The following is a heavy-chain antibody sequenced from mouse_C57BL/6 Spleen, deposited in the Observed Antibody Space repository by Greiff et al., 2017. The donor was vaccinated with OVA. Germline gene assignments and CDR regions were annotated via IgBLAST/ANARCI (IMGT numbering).Heavy chain of an antibody. Sequence: EVKLQESGGGLVQPGGSMKLSCAASGFTFSDAWMDWVRQSPEKGLEWVAEISNKANNHASYYAETVKGRFTISRDDSKSSVYLQKNSIRTEDTGVNYCTPLRAYWGQGTLVTVSA. CDR1: GFTFSDAW. V-gene: IGHV6-6*01. J-gene: IGHJ3*01. CDR2: ISNKANNHAS. CDR3: TPLRAY.